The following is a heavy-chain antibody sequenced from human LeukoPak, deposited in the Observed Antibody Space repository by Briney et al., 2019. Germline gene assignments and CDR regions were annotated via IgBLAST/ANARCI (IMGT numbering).Heavy chain of an antibody. CDR2: IKSKTDGGTT. J-gene: IGHJ4*02. D-gene: IGHD6-19*01. Sequence: KPGGSLRLSCAAPGFTFSNAWMSWVRQAPGKGLEWVGRIKSKTDGGTTDYAAPVKGRFTISRDDSKNTLYLQMNSLKTEDTAVYYCTTDLAAGTVDYWGQGTLVTVSS. CDR3: TTDLAAGTVDY. CDR1: GFTFSNAW. V-gene: IGHV3-15*01.